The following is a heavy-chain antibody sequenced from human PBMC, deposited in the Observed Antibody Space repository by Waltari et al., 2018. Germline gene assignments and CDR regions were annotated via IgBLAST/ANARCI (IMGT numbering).Heavy chain of an antibody. J-gene: IGHJ4*02. CDR3: ARGGDYGDYCDY. CDR2: IIPIFGTA. V-gene: IGHV1-69*06. CDR1: GGTFSSYA. D-gene: IGHD4-17*01. Sequence: ASGGTFSSYAISWVRQAPGQGLEWMGRIIPIFGTANYAQKFQGRVTITADKSTSTAYMELSSLRSEDTAVYYCARGGDYGDYCDYWGQGTLVTVSS.